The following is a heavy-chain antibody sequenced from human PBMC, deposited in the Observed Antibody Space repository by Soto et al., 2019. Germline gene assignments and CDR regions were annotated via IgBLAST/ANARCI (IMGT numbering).Heavy chain of an antibody. CDR1: GGSISSGGYY. Sequence: KTSETLSLTCTVSGGSISSGGYYWSWIRQHPGKGLEWIGYIYYSGSTYYNPSLKSRVTISVDTSKNQFSLKLSSVTAADTAVYYCARGYGSSSWSYFDYWGQGTLVTVSS. D-gene: IGHD6-13*01. V-gene: IGHV4-31*03. CDR3: ARGYGSSSWSYFDY. J-gene: IGHJ4*02. CDR2: IYYSGST.